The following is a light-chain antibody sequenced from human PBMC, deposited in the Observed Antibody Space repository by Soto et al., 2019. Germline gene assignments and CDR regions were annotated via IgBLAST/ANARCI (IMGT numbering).Light chain of an antibody. CDR2: GAS. V-gene: IGKV3-15*01. CDR1: QSVTSS. J-gene: IGKJ1*01. CDR3: QQYISWPRT. Sequence: VMTRAPAMLSVWAGEGVARACRASQSVTSSLAWYQQKPGQAPRLLISGASARATDIPARFSGSGSGTEFTLTINSLQSEDFAVYFCQQYISWPRTFGQGTKVDNK.